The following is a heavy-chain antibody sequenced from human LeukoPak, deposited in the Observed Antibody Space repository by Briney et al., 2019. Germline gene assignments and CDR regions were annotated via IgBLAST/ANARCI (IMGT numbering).Heavy chain of an antibody. Sequence: PGGSLRLSCAASGFTFADYAMHWVRQAPGQCLEWVSLISGDGGNTYYADSLKGRFTISRDNSKNSLYLQMNSLRDEDTAFYYCATASPRGWYPWNYCFDHWGQGTLVTVSS. CDR3: ATASPRGWYPWNYCFDH. D-gene: IGHD1-7*01. CDR2: ISGDGGNT. CDR1: GFTFADYA. V-gene: IGHV3-43*02. J-gene: IGHJ4*02.